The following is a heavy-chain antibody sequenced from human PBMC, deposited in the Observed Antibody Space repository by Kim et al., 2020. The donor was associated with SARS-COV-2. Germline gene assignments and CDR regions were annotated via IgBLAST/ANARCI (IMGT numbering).Heavy chain of an antibody. J-gene: IGHJ3*02. CDR3: ARGVDYYGSHFDAFDI. V-gene: IGHV1-46*01. Sequence: SVKVSCKASGYTFTSYYMHWVRQAPGQGLEWMGIINPSGGSTSYAQKFQGRVTMTRDKSTSTVYMELSSLRSEDTAVYYCARGVDYYGSHFDAFDIWGQGTMVTVSS. D-gene: IGHD3-10*01. CDR1: GYTFTSYY. CDR2: INPSGGST.